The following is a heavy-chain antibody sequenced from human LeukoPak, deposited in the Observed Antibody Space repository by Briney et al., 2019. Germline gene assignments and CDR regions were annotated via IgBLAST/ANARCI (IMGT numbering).Heavy chain of an antibody. Sequence: ASVKVSCKASGYTFTSYGISWVRQAPGQGLEWMGWISAYNGNTNYAQKFQGRVTINADKSTSTAYMELSSLRSEDTAVYYCARDEGAKIAFAIWGQGTMVTVSS. CDR2: ISAYNGNT. CDR3: ARDEGAKIAFAI. J-gene: IGHJ3*02. CDR1: GYTFTSYG. D-gene: IGHD1-26*01. V-gene: IGHV1-18*01.